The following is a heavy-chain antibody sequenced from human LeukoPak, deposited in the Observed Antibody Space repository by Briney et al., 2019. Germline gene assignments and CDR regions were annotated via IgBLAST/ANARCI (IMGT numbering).Heavy chain of an antibody. J-gene: IGHJ4*02. CDR2: ISAYNGNT. CDR1: GYTFTSYG. D-gene: IGHD5-18*01. CDR3: ARDNPETAILPFDY. V-gene: IGHV1-18*01. Sequence: ASVKVSCTASGYTFTSYGIRWVRQAPGQGLEWMGWISAYNGNTNYAQKLQGRVTMTTDTSTSTAYMELRSLRSDDTAVYYCARDNPETAILPFDYWGQGTLVTVSS.